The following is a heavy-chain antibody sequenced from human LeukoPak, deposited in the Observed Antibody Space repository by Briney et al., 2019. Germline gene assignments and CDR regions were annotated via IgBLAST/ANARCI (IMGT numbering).Heavy chain of an antibody. V-gene: IGHV3-23*01. Sequence: PGGSLRRSCAASGFTFNNYGMGWVRQTPGKGLEWVATIGTSGANTYHADSVKGRFTISRDNSKNTLYLQMNSLRAEDTAVYYCAKKHVGLDYWGQGTLVTVSS. J-gene: IGHJ4*02. CDR3: AKKHVGLDY. CDR2: IGTSGANT. CDR1: GFTFNNYG. D-gene: IGHD1-26*01.